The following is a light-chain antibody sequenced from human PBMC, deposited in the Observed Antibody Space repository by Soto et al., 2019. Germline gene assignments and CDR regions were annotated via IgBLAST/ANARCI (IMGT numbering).Light chain of an antibody. CDR2: TNN. CDR1: SSNIGSHV. J-gene: IGLJ3*02. V-gene: IGLV1-44*01. Sequence: QSVLTQPPSASGTPGQRVTISCSGSSSNIGSHVVNWYQQVPGTAPKLLIYTNNQRPSGFPDRFSDSKSGTSASLAISGLQSEDEDDYYCAAWDGSLQSGVFGGGTKLTVL. CDR3: AAWDGSLQSGV.